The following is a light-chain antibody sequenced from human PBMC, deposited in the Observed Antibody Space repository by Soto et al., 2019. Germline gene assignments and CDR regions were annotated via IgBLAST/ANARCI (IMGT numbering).Light chain of an antibody. Sequence: EIQVTQSPTSLSAPVGDSVTITCRDSKRVSGWLAWYRQKPGKAPELLIYSASTLETGVPSRFSGSGSGTEFTLTVSSLQPDDFATYYCQQYESYPLTFGGGTKVDIK. CDR3: QQYESYPLT. J-gene: IGKJ4*02. V-gene: IGKV1-5*03. CDR1: KRVSGW. CDR2: SAS.